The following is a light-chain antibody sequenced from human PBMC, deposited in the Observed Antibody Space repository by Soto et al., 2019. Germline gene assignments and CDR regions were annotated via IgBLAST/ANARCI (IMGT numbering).Light chain of an antibody. CDR2: TDS. Sequence: SYELTQPLSVSVALGQTARITCGGNNIGSKNVHWYQQKPGQAPVLVIYTDSNRPSGIPERFSGSNSGNTATLTISGAQAGDKADYYCQVWDSSTVLFGGGTKLTVL. CDR3: QVWDSSTVL. V-gene: IGLV3-9*01. J-gene: IGLJ2*01. CDR1: NIGSKN.